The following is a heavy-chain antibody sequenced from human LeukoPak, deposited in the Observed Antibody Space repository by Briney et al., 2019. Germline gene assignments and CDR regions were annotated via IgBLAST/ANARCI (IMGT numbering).Heavy chain of an antibody. D-gene: IGHD6-19*01. J-gene: IGHJ4*02. CDR3: ASGARGGWYPPFDY. CDR2: ISAYNGNT. CDR1: GYTFTSYG. V-gene: IGHV1-18*01. Sequence: ASVKVSCKAPGYTFTSYGISWVRQAPGQGLEWMGWISAYNGNTNYAQKLQGRVTMTTDTSTSTAYMELRSLRSDDTAVYYCASGARGGWYPPFDYWGQGTLVTVSS.